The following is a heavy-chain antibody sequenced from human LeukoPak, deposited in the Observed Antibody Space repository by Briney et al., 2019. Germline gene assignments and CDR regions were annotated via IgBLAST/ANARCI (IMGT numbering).Heavy chain of an antibody. J-gene: IGHJ4*02. Sequence: GGSLRLSCAASGFTFSSYSMNWVRQAPGKGLEWVSSISSSSSYIYYADSVKGRFTISRDNAKNSLYLQMNSLRAEDTAVFYCARFRYCSSTSCSAGFDYWGQGTLVTVSS. V-gene: IGHV3-21*01. D-gene: IGHD2-2*01. CDR3: ARFRYCSSTSCSAGFDY. CDR1: GFTFSSYS. CDR2: ISSSSSYI.